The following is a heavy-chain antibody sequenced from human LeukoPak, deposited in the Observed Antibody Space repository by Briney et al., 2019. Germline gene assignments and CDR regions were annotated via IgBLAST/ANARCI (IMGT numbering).Heavy chain of an antibody. V-gene: IGHV4-39*01. CDR3: ARRFSGGYSSGWSVSYFDY. Sequence: SETLSVTCTVSGGSISSSSDYWGWIRQPPGKGLEWIVSIYYSGSNYYNPSLKSRVTISVDTSKNQFSLKLSSVTAADTAVYYCARRFSGGYSSGWSVSYFDYWGQGTLVTVSS. D-gene: IGHD6-19*01. CDR1: GGSISSSSDY. CDR2: IYYSGSN. J-gene: IGHJ4*02.